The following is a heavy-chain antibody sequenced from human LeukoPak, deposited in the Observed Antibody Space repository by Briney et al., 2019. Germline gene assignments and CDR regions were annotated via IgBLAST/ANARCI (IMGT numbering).Heavy chain of an antibody. CDR3: ARADLRSDAFDI. J-gene: IGHJ3*02. Sequence: PGGSLRLSCAASGFPFGDYYMTWIRQAPGKGLEWISYISRSGDSLYYADSVEGRFTISRDNAKNSLFLQMNSLRAEDTAVYYCARADLRSDAFDIWGQGTMVTVPS. CDR2: ISRSGDSL. CDR1: GFPFGDYY. V-gene: IGHV3-11*01.